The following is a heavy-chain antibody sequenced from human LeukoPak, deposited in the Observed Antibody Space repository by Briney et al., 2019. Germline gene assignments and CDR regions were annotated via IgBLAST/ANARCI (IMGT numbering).Heavy chain of an antibody. CDR2: TYYGSKWNN. CDR3: TRGRNSAFDY. D-gene: IGHD1-14*01. CDR1: GDSVSSNGVA. J-gene: IGHJ4*02. V-gene: IGHV6-1*01. Sequence: SQTLSLTCAISGDSVSSNGVAWNWIRQSPSRGLEWLGRTYYGSKWNNDYALSVKSRITINPDTSKNQFSLQLSSVTPEDTAVYYCTRGRNSAFDYWGQGTLVTVSS.